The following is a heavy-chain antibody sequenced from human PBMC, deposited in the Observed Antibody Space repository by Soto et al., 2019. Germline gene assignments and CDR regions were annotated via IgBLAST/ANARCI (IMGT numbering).Heavy chain of an antibody. D-gene: IGHD5-12*01. CDR3: AREGSEYRGYDYYYFDY. Sequence: SETLSLTCAVYGGSFSGFYWSWLRQSPGKGLEWIGEINHSGSTNYNPSLKSRVTISVDTSKNQFSLKLSSVTAADTAVYYCAREGSEYRGYDYYYFDYGGQGVRVTVSS. CDR1: GGSFSGFY. CDR2: INHSGST. V-gene: IGHV4-34*01. J-gene: IGHJ4*02.